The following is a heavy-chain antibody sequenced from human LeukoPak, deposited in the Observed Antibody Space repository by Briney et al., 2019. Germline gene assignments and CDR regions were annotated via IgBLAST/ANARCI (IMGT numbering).Heavy chain of an antibody. CDR2: ISAYNGNT. J-gene: IGHJ6*03. Sequence: ASVKVSCKASGYTFTSYGISWVRQASGQGLEWMGWISAYNGNTNHAQKLQGRVTMTTDTSTSTAYMELRSLRSDDTAVYYCARVVRQDIVVWFDYYYYMDVWGKGTTVTISS. V-gene: IGHV1-18*01. CDR3: ARVVRQDIVVWFDYYYYMDV. CDR1: GYTFTSYG. D-gene: IGHD2-15*01.